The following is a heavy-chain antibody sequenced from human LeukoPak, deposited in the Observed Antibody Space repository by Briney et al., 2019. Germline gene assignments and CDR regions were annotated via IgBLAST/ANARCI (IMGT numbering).Heavy chain of an antibody. CDR2: ISGSGDTT. V-gene: IGHV3-23*01. D-gene: IGHD7-27*01. CDR1: GFSLSNYV. J-gene: IGHJ5*01. CDR3: AKSPGDIPPYFDGWFDS. Sequence: PGGSLRLSCAASGFSLSNYVMSWVRQAPGKGLECVSGISGSGDTTYNADSVKGRFTISRDNSKNILYLQMNSLRAEDTALYYCAKSPGDIPPYFDGWFDSWGQGTLVTVSS.